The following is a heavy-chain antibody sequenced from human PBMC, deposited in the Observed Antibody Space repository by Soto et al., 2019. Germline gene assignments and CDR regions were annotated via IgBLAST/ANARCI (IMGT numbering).Heavy chain of an antibody. J-gene: IGHJ3*02. CDR2: IYPGDSDT. Sequence: LGESLKISCKGSGYSFTSYWIGWVRQMPGKGLEWMGIIYPGDSDTRYSPSFQGQVTISADKSISTAYLQWSSLKASDTAMYYCARGYCSGGSCDAFEIWGQGTMVTVS. CDR3: ARGYCSGGSCDAFEI. D-gene: IGHD2-15*01. CDR1: GYSFTSYW. V-gene: IGHV5-51*01.